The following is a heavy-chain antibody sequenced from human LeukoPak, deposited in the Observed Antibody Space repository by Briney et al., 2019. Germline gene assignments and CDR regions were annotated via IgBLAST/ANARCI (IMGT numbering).Heavy chain of an antibody. V-gene: IGHV4-38-2*01. CDR2: FYHSGST. CDR1: GYSISSGYY. Sequence: SGTLSLTCAVSGYSISSGYYWGWIRQPPGKGLEWIGNFYHSGSTYYNPSLKSRVTISVDTSKNQFSLKLSSVTAADTAVYYCARGPVGSGWVINWFDPWGQGTLVTVSS. CDR3: ARGPVGSGWVINWFDP. J-gene: IGHJ5*02. D-gene: IGHD6-19*01.